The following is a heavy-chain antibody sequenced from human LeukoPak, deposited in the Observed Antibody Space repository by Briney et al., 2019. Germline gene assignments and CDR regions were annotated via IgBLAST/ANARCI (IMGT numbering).Heavy chain of an antibody. CDR1: GFTFSTYA. Sequence: PGGSLRLSCAASGFTFSTYAMSWVRQAPGKGLEWVSALSNSGGSGGTTYFADSVKGRFSISRDNSTSTLYLQLSSLTAEDPAVYCCAKAMSTDHYDSKGFYRVDFDSWGQGTLVTVSS. J-gene: IGHJ4*02. CDR2: LSNSGGSGGTT. V-gene: IGHV3-23*01. D-gene: IGHD3-22*01. CDR3: AKAMSTDHYDSKGFYRVDFDS.